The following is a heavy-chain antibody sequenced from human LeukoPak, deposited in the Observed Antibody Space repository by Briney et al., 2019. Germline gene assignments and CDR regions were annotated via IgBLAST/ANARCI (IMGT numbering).Heavy chain of an antibody. CDR2: IYYSGSA. Sequence: SETLSLTCTVSGGSISSGGYYWSWIRQHPGKGLGWIGYIYYSGSAYYNPSLKSRVTISVDTSKNQFSLKLSSVTAADTAVYYCARGGGTMVRGVIMYYYYMDVWGKGTTVTVSS. V-gene: IGHV4-31*03. CDR1: GGSISSGGYY. J-gene: IGHJ6*03. CDR3: ARGGGTMVRGVIMYYYYMDV. D-gene: IGHD3-10*01.